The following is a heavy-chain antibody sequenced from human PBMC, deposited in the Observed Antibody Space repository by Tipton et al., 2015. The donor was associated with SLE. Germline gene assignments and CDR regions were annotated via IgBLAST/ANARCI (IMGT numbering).Heavy chain of an antibody. CDR1: GGSIRTYY. D-gene: IGHD2-15*01. CDR3: ARALPPFYYYGLDV. J-gene: IGHJ6*02. V-gene: IGHV4-59*12. CDR2: MYHSGIT. Sequence: TLSLTCSVSGGSIRTYYWSWIRQPPGKGLEWIGYMYHSGITNYNPSLYSRVTISVEASKNQFSLKLSSVTAADTAVYFCARALPPFYYYGLDVWGQGTAVTVS.